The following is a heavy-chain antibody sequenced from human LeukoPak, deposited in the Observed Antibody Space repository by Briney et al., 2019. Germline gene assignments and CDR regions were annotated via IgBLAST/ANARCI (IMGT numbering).Heavy chain of an antibody. V-gene: IGHV3-30*03. D-gene: IGHD4-17*01. J-gene: IGHJ5*02. Sequence: GGSLRLSCAASGFTFSSYGMHWVRQAPGKGLEWVAVISYDGSNKYYADSVKGRFTISRDNSKNTLYLQMNSLRAEDTAVYYCARVGFDYGEYVGHWGQGTLVTVSS. CDR2: ISYDGSNK. CDR1: GFTFSSYG. CDR3: ARVGFDYGEYVGH.